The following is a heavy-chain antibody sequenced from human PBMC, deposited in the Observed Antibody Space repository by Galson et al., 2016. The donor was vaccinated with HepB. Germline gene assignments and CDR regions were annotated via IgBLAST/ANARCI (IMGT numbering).Heavy chain of an antibody. D-gene: IGHD4-23*01. CDR1: GFAFSSHW. CDR2: INSDGTIS. V-gene: IGHV3-74*01. Sequence: SLRLSCAASGFAFSSHWMHWVRQDLGKGLVWVSRINSDGTISNYADSVKGRFTISRDNAKNTLYLQMNSLRAEDTAVYFCVRDHSVVPTTAYNWFDPWGRGTLVTASS. J-gene: IGHJ5*02. CDR3: VRDHSVVPTTAYNWFDP.